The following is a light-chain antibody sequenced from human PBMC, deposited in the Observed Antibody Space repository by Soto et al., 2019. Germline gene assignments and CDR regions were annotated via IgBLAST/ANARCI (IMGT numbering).Light chain of an antibody. CDR3: QQSGT. V-gene: IGKV3-20*01. Sequence: EIVLTQSPGTLSLSPGERATLSCRASQSVSSSYLAWYQHKPGQAPRLLIYRASNRAAGIPDRFSGSGSGTDFTLSSSGVEPEDFAVYYGQQSGTFGQGTKVEIE. J-gene: IGKJ1*01. CDR1: QSVSSSY. CDR2: RAS.